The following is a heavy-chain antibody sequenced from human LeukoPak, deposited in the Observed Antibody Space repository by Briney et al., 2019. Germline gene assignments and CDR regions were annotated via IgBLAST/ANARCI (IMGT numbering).Heavy chain of an antibody. CDR3: ARAGGYYDILTGYKRGYNWFDP. CDR1: GYTFTSYG. D-gene: IGHD3-9*01. CDR2: ISAYNGNT. V-gene: IGHV1-18*01. J-gene: IGHJ5*02. Sequence: GASVKVSCKASGYTFTSYGISWVRQAPGQGLEWMGWISAYNGNTNYAQKLQGRVTMTTDTSTSTAYMELSSLRSEDTAVYYCARAGGYYDILTGYKRGYNWFDPWGQGTLATVSS.